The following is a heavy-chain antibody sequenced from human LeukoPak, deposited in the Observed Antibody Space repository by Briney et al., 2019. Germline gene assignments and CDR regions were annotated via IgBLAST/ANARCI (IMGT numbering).Heavy chain of an antibody. Sequence: ASVKVSCKASGGTFSSYAISWVRQAPGQGLEWMGRIIPTLGIANYAQKSQGRVTITADKSTSTAYMELSSLRSEDTAVYYCARDIYCSSTSCYNGNWFDPWGQGTLVTVSS. D-gene: IGHD2-2*02. CDR2: IIPTLGIA. V-gene: IGHV1-69*04. CDR1: GGTFSSYA. J-gene: IGHJ5*02. CDR3: ARDIYCSSTSCYNGNWFDP.